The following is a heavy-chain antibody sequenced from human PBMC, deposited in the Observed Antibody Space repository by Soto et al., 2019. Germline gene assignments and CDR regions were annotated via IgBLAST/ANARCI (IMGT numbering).Heavy chain of an antibody. CDR2: ISRTAIP. CDR1: PPSLPLSSS. Sequence: LSLPFPFSPPSLPLSSSFPFILPSPWTLLEWLCLISRTAIPLYNPSLNSRVFISSDLSKNTFSLNVTSVTAADAAVYYCARRGRLRERYFDPWGQGTRVTVSS. CDR3: ARRGRLRERYFDP. V-gene: IGHV4-38-2*01. D-gene: IGHD1-1*01. J-gene: IGHJ5*02.